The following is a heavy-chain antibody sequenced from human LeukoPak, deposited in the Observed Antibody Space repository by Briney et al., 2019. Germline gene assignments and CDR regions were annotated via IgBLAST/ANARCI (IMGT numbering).Heavy chain of an antibody. V-gene: IGHV1-3*01. CDR3: ARELWFGERGPYFDY. D-gene: IGHD3-10*01. CDR2: INAGNGNI. CDR1: GYTFTTYA. Sequence: RASVKVSCTASGYTFTTYAMRWVRQAPGQRLEWMGWINAGNGNIKYSQKFQGRVTITRDTSASTAYMELSSLRSEDTAVYYCARELWFGERGPYFDYWGQGTLVTVSS. J-gene: IGHJ4*02.